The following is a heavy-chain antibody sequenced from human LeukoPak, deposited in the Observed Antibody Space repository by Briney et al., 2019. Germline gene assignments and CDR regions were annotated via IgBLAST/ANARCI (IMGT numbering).Heavy chain of an antibody. CDR1: GGSIHRYY. CDR2: IYYSGTT. Sequence: SETLSLTCAVSGGSIHRYYWSWIRQPPGKGLEWIGFIYYSGTTKYNPSLKSRVTISPDTSKNQFSLKMSSVTAADTAGYYCTRQAYDSRSSLVYVDNWGQGTLVTVSS. J-gene: IGHJ4*02. CDR3: TRQAYDSRSSLVYVDN. D-gene: IGHD6-6*01. V-gene: IGHV4-59*08.